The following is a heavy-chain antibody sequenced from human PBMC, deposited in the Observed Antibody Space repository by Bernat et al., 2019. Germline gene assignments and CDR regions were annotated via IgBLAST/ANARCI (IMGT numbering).Heavy chain of an antibody. Sequence: QVQLVQSGAEVKKPGSSVKVSCKASGGTFSSYTISWVRQAPGQGLEWMGRIIPILGIANYAQKCQGRVTITADKSTSTAYMELSSLRSEDTAVYYCARDTGYCSSTSCSDYWGQGTLVTVSS. J-gene: IGHJ4*02. D-gene: IGHD2-2*01. CDR1: GGTFSSYT. CDR3: ARDTGYCSSTSCSDY. V-gene: IGHV1-69*08. CDR2: IIPILGIA.